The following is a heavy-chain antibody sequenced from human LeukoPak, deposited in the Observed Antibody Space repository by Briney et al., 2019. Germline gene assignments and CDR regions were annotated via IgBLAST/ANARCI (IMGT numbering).Heavy chain of an antibody. Sequence: ASVKVSCKASGYTFTSYYMHWVRQAPGQGLEWMGIINPSGGSTSYAQKFQGRVTITADESTSTAYMELSSLRSEDTAVYYCARAHPPPPGYSSGWYSPDAFDIWGQGTMVTVSS. CDR3: ARAHPPPPGYSSGWYSPDAFDI. D-gene: IGHD6-19*01. V-gene: IGHV1-46*01. CDR1: GYTFTSYY. J-gene: IGHJ3*02. CDR2: INPSGGST.